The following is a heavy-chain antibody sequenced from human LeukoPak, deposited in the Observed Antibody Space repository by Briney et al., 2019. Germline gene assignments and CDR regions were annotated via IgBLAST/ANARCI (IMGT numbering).Heavy chain of an antibody. CDR3: ARSRITQIATLNRGFDS. CDR2: INPNSGAT. D-gene: IGHD3-22*01. CDR1: GYTFIDYY. J-gene: IGHJ4*02. Sequence: ASVKVSCEASGYTFIDYYVHWVRQAPGRRLEWMGWINPNSGATNYGRSFQGRVTVTRDTSTNTAYMDLSRLRSDDTATYYCARSRITQIATLNRGFDSWGQGTLVTVSS. V-gene: IGHV1-2*02.